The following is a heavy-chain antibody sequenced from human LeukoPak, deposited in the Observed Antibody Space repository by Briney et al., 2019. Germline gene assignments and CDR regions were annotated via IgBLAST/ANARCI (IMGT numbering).Heavy chain of an antibody. V-gene: IGHV1-24*01. J-gene: IGHJ5*02. CDR2: FDPEDGET. CDR3: ATDSTIFGVVIPFDP. Sequence: GASVKVSCKVSGYTLTELSMHWVRQAPGNGLEWMGGFDPEDGETIYAQKFQGRVTMTEDTSTDTAYMELSSLRSEDTAVYYCATDSTIFGVVIPFDPWGQGTLVTVSS. D-gene: IGHD3-3*01. CDR1: GYTLTELS.